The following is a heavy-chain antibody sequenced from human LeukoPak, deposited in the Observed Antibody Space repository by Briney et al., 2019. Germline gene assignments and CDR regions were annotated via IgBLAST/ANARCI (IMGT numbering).Heavy chain of an antibody. CDR3: ASSFGGSSGWKLDAFDI. CDR2: TYYRSKWYN. J-gene: IGHJ3*02. V-gene: IGHV6-1*01. D-gene: IGHD6-25*01. CDR1: GDSVSSNSVA. Sequence: SQTLSLTCVISGDSVSSNSVAWNCIRQSPSRGLEWLGRTYYRSKWYNDYAASVKSRITINPDTSKNQFSLQLKSVTPEDTAVYYCASSFGGSSGWKLDAFDIWGQGTMVTVSS.